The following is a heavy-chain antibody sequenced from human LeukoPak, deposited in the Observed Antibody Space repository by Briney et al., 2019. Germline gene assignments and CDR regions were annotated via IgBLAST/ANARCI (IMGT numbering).Heavy chain of an antibody. Sequence: PSETLSPTCTAPGGPLRGYFWTWTRQPAGQGLEWIGRMYSTGSNKYNPSPKSRDTISLDTSKNHFSLTLTSVTAADTPVYYCGREPTSGPETACGRPRDYCGQGTLVTVSS. CDR2: MYSTGSN. D-gene: IGHD1-1*01. CDR3: GREPTSGPETACGRPRDY. V-gene: IGHV4-4*07. CDR1: GGPLRGYF. J-gene: IGHJ4*02.